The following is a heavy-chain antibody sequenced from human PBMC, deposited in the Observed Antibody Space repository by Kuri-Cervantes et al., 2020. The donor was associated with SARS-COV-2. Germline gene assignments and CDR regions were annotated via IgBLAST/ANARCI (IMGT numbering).Heavy chain of an antibody. Sequence: LKISCAASGFTFSSFGIHWVRQAPGKGLEWVAYIRYDGSNKYYADSVKGRFTISRDISKSTLYLQLNNLRPEDTAVYYCAKDRETGYFSDWSPALGMDVWGQGTTVTVSS. V-gene: IGHV3-30*02. CDR1: GFTFSSFG. CDR3: AKDRETGYFSDWSPALGMDV. CDR2: IRYDGSNK. D-gene: IGHD6-19*01. J-gene: IGHJ6*02.